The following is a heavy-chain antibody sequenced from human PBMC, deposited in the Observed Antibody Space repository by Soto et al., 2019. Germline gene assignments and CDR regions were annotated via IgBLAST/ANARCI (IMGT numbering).Heavy chain of an antibody. J-gene: IGHJ4*02. V-gene: IGHV3-23*01. D-gene: IGHD3-16*02. CDR1: GFTFSSYA. CDR2: ISVSGGST. Sequence: GGSLRLSCAASGFTFSSYAMSWVRQAPEKGLEWVSAISVSGGSTYYADSVKGRFTISRDNSKNTLYLQMNSLRAEDTAVYYCARGELSPNPFDYWGQGTLVTVSS. CDR3: ARGELSPNPFDY.